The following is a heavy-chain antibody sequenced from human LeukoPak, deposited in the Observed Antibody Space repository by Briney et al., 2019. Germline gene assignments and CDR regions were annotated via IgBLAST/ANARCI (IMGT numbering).Heavy chain of an antibody. CDR3: ASGWLRYYYFDT. D-gene: IGHD2-21*01. CDR2: VYYSGST. V-gene: IGHV4-59*01. Sequence: SETLSLTCPVSGDAISGYYWSWIRQSPGQGLEWIGYVYYSGSTNYNPSLKSRAAISIDTSKNQFSLNLTSVTAADTAVYYCASGWLRYYYFDTWGQGTLVTVSS. CDR1: GDAISGYY. J-gene: IGHJ4*02.